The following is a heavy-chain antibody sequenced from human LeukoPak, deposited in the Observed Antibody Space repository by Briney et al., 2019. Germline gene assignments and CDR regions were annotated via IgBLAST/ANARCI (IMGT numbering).Heavy chain of an antibody. Sequence: GGSLRLSCEGSGFTFSTSWMHWVRQAPGKGLVWVSRIDSDGSRITYADSVKGRFTISRDNAKNTVYLQMNSLRAEDTAVYYCAKEFERWLQPNWGVFDYWGQGTLVTVSS. CDR1: GFTFSTSW. V-gene: IGHV3-74*03. D-gene: IGHD5-24*01. J-gene: IGHJ4*02. CDR3: AKEFERWLQPNWGVFDY. CDR2: IDSDGSRI.